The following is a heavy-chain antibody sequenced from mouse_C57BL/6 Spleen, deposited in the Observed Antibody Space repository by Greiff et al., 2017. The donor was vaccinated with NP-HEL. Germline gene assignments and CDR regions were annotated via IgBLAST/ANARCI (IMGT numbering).Heavy chain of an antibody. V-gene: IGHV2-6*03. CDR3: AREGGGYPAMDY. CDR1: GFSLTSYG. J-gene: IGHJ4*01. D-gene: IGHD2-2*01. CDR2: IWSDGST. Sequence: VKLQESGPGLVAPSQSLSITCTVSGFSLTSYGVHWVRQPPGKGLEWLVVIWSDGSTTYNSALKSRLSISKDNSKSQVFLKMNSLQTDDTAMYYCAREGGGYPAMDYWGQGTSVTVSS.